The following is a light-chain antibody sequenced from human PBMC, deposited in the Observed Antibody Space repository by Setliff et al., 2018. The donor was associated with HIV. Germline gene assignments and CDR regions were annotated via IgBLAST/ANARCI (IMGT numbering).Light chain of an antibody. CDR2: DIV. V-gene: IGLV2-14*03. CDR3: SIHRSRGYV. J-gene: IGLJ1*01. Sequence: QSALTQPASVSGSPGQSITISCTGTGSDVATSKYVSWYQQHPGKAPKLIIYDIVTRPSGVSNRFSGPKSGGTASLTISGLQAEDEADYYCSIHRSRGYVFGSGTKGTVL. CDR1: GSDVATSKY.